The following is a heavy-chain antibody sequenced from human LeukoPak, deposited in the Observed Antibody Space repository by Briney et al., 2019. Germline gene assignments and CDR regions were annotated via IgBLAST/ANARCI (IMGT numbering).Heavy chain of an antibody. Sequence: SETLSLTCSVSGGSISSFYWSWIRQPAGKGLEWMGHIYTSGSTNDNPSLKSRVTMSVDTSKNQFYLKLRSVTAADTAVYYCARDVVAALGSFDYWGQGTLVTVSS. D-gene: IGHD2-2*01. CDR1: GGSISSFY. J-gene: IGHJ4*02. CDR2: IYTSGST. V-gene: IGHV4-4*07. CDR3: ARDVVAALGSFDY.